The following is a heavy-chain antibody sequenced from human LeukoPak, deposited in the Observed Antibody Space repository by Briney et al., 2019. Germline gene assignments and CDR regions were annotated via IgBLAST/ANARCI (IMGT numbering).Heavy chain of an antibody. V-gene: IGHV3-23*01. CDR1: GSTFSNYA. CDR2: IGGSGGST. CDR3: AKRSGSYYWGFDY. D-gene: IGHD1-26*01. Sequence: GGSLRLSCAASGSTFSNYAMSWVRQAPGKGLEWVSTIGGSGGSTYYADSVKGRFTISRDNSKNTLYVQMKSLRAEDTAVYYCAKRSGSYYWGFDYWGQGTLVTVSS. J-gene: IGHJ4*02.